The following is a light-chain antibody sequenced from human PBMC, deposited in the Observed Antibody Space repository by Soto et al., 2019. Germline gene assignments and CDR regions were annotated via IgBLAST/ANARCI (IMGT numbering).Light chain of an antibody. CDR3: QQYGTSTIT. CDR2: GAS. Sequence: EIVLTQSLSTLSLSPGIRSTLTCMTSQSVSSRYLAWYQQKPGQAPRVVIYGASSRATGIPERFSGSGSGTDFTLTISSLENEDFAVYYCQQYGTSTITFGQGTRLEIK. J-gene: IGKJ5*01. V-gene: IGKV3-20*01. CDR1: QSVSSRY.